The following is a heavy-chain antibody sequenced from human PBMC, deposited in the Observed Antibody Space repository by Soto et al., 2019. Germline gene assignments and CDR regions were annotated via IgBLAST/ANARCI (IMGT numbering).Heavy chain of an antibody. D-gene: IGHD2-2*01. Sequence: QLQLQESGPGLVKPSETLSLSCTVSGASISTSTNYWGWIRQPPGKGLEWIGSMYFGKSTFYNPSLKSPVTISADTSKNPFTLILFSVTAADAAVYYGTSRKREEYCGAATCYVRWWGQGTLVTVSS. CDR3: TSRKREEYCGAATCYVRW. CDR1: GASISTSTNY. J-gene: IGHJ1*01. V-gene: IGHV4-39*01. CDR2: MYFGKST.